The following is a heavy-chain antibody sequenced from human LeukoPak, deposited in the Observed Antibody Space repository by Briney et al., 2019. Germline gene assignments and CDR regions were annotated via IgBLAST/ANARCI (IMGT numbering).Heavy chain of an antibody. D-gene: IGHD4-23*01. J-gene: IGHJ4*02. Sequence: EASVKVSCKASGYTFTGYYMHWVRQAPGQGLEWMGWINPNSGGTNYAQKFQGRVTMTRDTSISTAHMELTRLTSNDTAVFYCARARSTRWPYYDYWGQGTLVTVSS. CDR1: GYTFTGYY. CDR3: ARARSTRWPYYDY. V-gene: IGHV1-2*02. CDR2: INPNSGGT.